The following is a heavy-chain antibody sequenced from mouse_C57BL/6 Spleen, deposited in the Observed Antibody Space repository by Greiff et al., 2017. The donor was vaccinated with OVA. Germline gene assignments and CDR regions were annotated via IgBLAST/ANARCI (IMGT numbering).Heavy chain of an antibody. Sequence: DVQLVESGGGLVKPGGSLKLSCAASGFTFSSYAMSWVRQTPDKRLEWVAPISDGGSYTYYPDNVKGRFTISRDNAKNNLYLQMSHLKSEDTAMYYCARRNWDDYFDYWGQGTTLTVAS. D-gene: IGHD4-1*01. CDR3: ARRNWDDYFDY. V-gene: IGHV5-4*01. CDR1: GFTFSSYA. J-gene: IGHJ2*01. CDR2: ISDGGSYT.